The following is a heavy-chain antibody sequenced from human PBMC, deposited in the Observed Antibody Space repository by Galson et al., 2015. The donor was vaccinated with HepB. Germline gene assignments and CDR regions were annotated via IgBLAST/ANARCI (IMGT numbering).Heavy chain of an antibody. CDR1: GFSLSTSGMC. J-gene: IGHJ4*02. V-gene: IGHV2-70*11. CDR3: ARIYGGSFHYFDY. D-gene: IGHD1-26*01. CDR2: IDWDVDK. Sequence: PALVKPTQTLTLTCTFSGFSLSTSGMCVSWIRQPPGKALEWLARIDWDVDKYYSTSLKTRLTISKDTSKNQVVLTMTNMDPVDTATYYCARIYGGSFHYFDYWGQGTLVTVSS.